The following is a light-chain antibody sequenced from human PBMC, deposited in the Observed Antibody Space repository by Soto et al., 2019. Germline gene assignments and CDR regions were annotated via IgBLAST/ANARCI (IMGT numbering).Light chain of an antibody. CDR2: KAS. Sequence: EIQMTQSPSTLSSSVGDRVTITCRASQSISKSLAWYQQKPGSAPTLLIYKASTLESGVPSRFSGSGSATEFTLTISSLQPDDFASYYCQQYNNYPLTFGQGTRLEIK. J-gene: IGKJ5*01. CDR3: QQYNNYPLT. CDR1: QSISKS. V-gene: IGKV1-5*03.